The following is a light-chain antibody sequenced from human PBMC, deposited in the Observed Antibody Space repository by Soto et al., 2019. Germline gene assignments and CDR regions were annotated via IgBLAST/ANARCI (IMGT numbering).Light chain of an antibody. J-gene: IGKJ1*01. CDR2: AAS. CDR1: QSISNY. Sequence: DIQMTQSPSSLSASVGDRVTITCRASQSISNYLNWYQQKPGKAPNLLIFAASSLQSGVPSRISGSGSGTDFTLTISSLQPEDFETYYCQQSYSTPETLGQGTKVDIK. CDR3: QQSYSTPET. V-gene: IGKV1-39*01.